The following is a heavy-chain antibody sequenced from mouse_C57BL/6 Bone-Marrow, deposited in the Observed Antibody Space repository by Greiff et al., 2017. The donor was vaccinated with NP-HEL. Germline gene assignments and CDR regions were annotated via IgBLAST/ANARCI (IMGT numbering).Heavy chain of an antibody. CDR2: IYPRSGNT. V-gene: IGHV1-81*01. CDR1: GYTFTSYG. Sequence: QVQLQQSGAELARPGASVKLSCKASGYTFTSYGISWVKQRTGQGLEWIGEIYPRSGNTYYNEKFKGKATLTADKSSSTAYMELRSLTSEDSAVYFCARFFAWFAYWGQGTLVTVSA. J-gene: IGHJ3*01. CDR3: ARFFAWFAY.